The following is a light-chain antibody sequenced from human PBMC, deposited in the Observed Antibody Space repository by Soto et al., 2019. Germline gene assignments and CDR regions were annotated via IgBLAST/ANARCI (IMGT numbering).Light chain of an antibody. Sequence: EIVLTQSPATLSLSPGERATLSCRASQSVSSYLAWYQQKPGQAPRLLIYDASNRATGIPARFSGSGSGTDFTLTISSLEPEDFAVYYCQQRSIWPTYTFGQGTKVDIK. V-gene: IGKV3-11*01. CDR2: DAS. J-gene: IGKJ2*01. CDR3: QQRSIWPTYT. CDR1: QSVSSY.